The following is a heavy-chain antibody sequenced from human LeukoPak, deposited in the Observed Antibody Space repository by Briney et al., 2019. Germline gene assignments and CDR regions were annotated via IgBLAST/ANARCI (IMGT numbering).Heavy chain of an antibody. V-gene: IGHV1-18*01. D-gene: IGHD3-3*01. Sequence: SVKVSCKASGYTFTSYGISWVRQAPGQGLEWMGWISAYNGNTNYAQKLQGRVTMTTDTSTSTAYMELRSLRSDDTAVYYCARSITIFGVVGSAGGYWGQGTLVTVSS. CDR3: ARSITIFGVVGSAGGY. CDR2: ISAYNGNT. CDR1: GYTFTSYG. J-gene: IGHJ4*02.